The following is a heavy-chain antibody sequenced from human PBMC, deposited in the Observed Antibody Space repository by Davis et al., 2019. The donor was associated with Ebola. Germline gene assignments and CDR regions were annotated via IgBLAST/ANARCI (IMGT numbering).Heavy chain of an antibody. J-gene: IGHJ6*03. CDR3: AKAYCAADCSYILHFYQYMDV. CDR1: GFTFSGLD. Sequence: GESLKISCAASGFTFSGLDMSWVRQAPGKGLEWVSLLSGSGDEKYYSDSVKGRFTISRDKSNNTLDLQMNILTPEDTAVYYCAKAYCAADCSYILHFYQYMDVWGKGTTVTVS. D-gene: IGHD2-21*01. CDR2: LSGSGDEK. V-gene: IGHV3-23*01.